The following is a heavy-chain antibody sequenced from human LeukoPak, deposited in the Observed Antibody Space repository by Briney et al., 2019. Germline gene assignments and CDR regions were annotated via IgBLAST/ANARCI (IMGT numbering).Heavy chain of an antibody. CDR2: IKQDGSEK. V-gene: IGHV3-7*01. CDR3: ARVWVRIAAAGTLDY. Sequence: GGSLRLSCAASGFTFSSYWMSWVRQAPGKGLEWVANIKQDGSEKYYVDSVKGRFTISRDNAKNSLYLQMNGLRAEDTAVYYCARVWVRIAAAGTLDYWGQGTLVTVSS. D-gene: IGHD6-13*01. CDR1: GFTFSSYW. J-gene: IGHJ4*02.